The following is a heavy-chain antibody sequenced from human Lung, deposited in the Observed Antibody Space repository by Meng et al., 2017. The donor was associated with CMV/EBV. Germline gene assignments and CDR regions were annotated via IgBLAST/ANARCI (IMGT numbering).Heavy chain of an antibody. Sequence: SXXVSXXASGYTFTGYYMHWVRQAPGQGLEWMGWINPNSGATNYAQKFQGRVSMTRDMSINTAYIELSRLRSDDTAIYYCARAESHWSGDLDYLGQGTLVTVSS. J-gene: IGHJ4*01. CDR1: GYTFTGYY. D-gene: IGHD3-3*01. CDR3: ARAESHWSGDLDY. V-gene: IGHV1-2*02. CDR2: INPNSGAT.